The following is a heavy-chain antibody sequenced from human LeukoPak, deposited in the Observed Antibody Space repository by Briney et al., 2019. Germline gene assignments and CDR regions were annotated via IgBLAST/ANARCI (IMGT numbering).Heavy chain of an antibody. Sequence: ASVKVSCKASGYTFTGYYMHWVRQAPGQGLEWMGWINPNSGGTNYAQKFQGRVTMTRDTSISTAYMELSRLRSDDTAVYYCARAVSSSSETAFDIWGQGTMVTVSS. CDR3: ARAVSSSSETAFDI. J-gene: IGHJ3*02. CDR1: GYTFTGYY. V-gene: IGHV1-2*02. CDR2: INPNSGGT. D-gene: IGHD6-6*01.